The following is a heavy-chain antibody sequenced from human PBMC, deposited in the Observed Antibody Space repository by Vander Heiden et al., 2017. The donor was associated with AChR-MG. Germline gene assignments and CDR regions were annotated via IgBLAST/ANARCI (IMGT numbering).Heavy chain of an antibody. D-gene: IGHD3-3*01. CDR1: GFTFGTYG. Sequence: QVQLVESGGGVVQPGRSLRLSCAASGFTFGTYGMHWVRQAPGKGLEWVADISYDGSNKYYTDTVKGRFTISRDNSENTLFLQMNSLRVEDTAVYYCAKAHPGRQYDFWSGYYRDAFDIWGQGTMVTVSS. CDR3: AKAHPGRQYDFWSGYYRDAFDI. V-gene: IGHV3-30*18. CDR2: ISYDGSNK. J-gene: IGHJ3*02.